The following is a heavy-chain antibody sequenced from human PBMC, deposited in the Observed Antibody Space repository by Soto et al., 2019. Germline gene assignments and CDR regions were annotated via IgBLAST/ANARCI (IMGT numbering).Heavy chain of an antibody. Sequence: SVKGSCKASGGTFSSYAISWVRQAPGQGLEWMGGIIPIFGTANYAQKFQGRVTITADESTSTAYMELSSLRSEDTAVYYCARDHGQLLTFYFDYWGQGTLVTVSS. D-gene: IGHD2-2*01. CDR2: IIPIFGTA. J-gene: IGHJ4*02. CDR1: GGTFSSYA. CDR3: ARDHGQLLTFYFDY. V-gene: IGHV1-69*13.